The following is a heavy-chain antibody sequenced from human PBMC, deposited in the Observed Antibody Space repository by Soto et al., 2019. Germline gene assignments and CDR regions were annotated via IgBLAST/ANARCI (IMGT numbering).Heavy chain of an antibody. CDR3: ARDLPPSVVVVAATV. CDR2: ISSSSSYI. D-gene: IGHD2-15*01. Sequence: GRSIRLCKAASGLTFSSYSMNCIRQNPGKGLEWVSSISSSSSYIYYADSVKGRFTISRDNAKNSLYLQMNSLRAEDTAVYYCARDLPPSVVVVAATVWGQGTLVTVSS. CDR1: GLTFSSYS. J-gene: IGHJ4*02. V-gene: IGHV3-21*01.